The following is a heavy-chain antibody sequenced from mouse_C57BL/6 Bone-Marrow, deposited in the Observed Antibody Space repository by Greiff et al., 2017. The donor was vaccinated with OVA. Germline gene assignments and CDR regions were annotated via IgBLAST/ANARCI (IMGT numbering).Heavy chain of an antibody. CDR1: GYTFTSYW. CDR3: AIYGSPYWYFDV. V-gene: IGHV1-55*01. J-gene: IGHJ1*03. CDR2: IYPGSGST. Sequence: QVQLQQPGAELVKPGASVKMSCKASGYTFTSYWITWVKQRPGQGLEWIGDIYPGSGSTNYNEKFKSKATLTVDTSSSTAYMQLSSLTSEDSAVYYCAIYGSPYWYFDVWGTGTTVTVSS. D-gene: IGHD1-1*01.